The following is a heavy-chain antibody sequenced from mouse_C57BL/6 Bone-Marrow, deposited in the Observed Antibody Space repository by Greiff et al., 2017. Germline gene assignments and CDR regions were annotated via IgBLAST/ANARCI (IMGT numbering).Heavy chain of an antibody. D-gene: IGHD1-1*01. Sequence: EVQLQESGPGMVKPSQSLSLTCTVTGYSITSGYDWHWIRHFPGNKLEWMGYISYSGSTNYNPSLKSRISITHDTSKNHFFLKLNSVTTEDTATYYCAREGITTVVATRYFDVWGTGTTVTVSS. CDR2: ISYSGST. J-gene: IGHJ1*03. V-gene: IGHV3-1*01. CDR1: GYSITSGYD. CDR3: AREGITTVVATRYFDV.